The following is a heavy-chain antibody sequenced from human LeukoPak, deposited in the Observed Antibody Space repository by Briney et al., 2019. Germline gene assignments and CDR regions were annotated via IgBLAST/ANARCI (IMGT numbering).Heavy chain of an antibody. J-gene: IGHJ3*02. D-gene: IGHD3-10*01. Sequence: ASVKVSCKASRYTFTGYYMHWVRQAPGQGLEWLGWINPNSGGTIYAQKFQGRVTMTRDTSISTAYMDLRSLKSDDTAIYYCARRSSTHAFDIWGQGTMLTVSP. CDR1: RYTFTGYY. V-gene: IGHV1-2*02. CDR2: INPNSGGT. CDR3: ARRSSTHAFDI.